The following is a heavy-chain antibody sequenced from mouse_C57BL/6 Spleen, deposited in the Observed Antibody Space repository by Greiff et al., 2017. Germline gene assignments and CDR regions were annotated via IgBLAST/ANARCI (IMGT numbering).Heavy chain of an antibody. Sequence: DVMLVESGGGLVKPGGSLKLSCAASGFTFSSYTMSWVRQTPEKRLEWVATISGGGGNTYYPDSVKGRFTISGDNAKNTLYLQMSSLMSEDTALYYCAGLGNYGSRCWYFDVWGTGTTVTVSS. D-gene: IGHD1-1*01. V-gene: IGHV5-9*01. CDR1: GFTFSSYT. J-gene: IGHJ1*03. CDR3: AGLGNYGSRCWYFDV. CDR2: ISGGGGNT.